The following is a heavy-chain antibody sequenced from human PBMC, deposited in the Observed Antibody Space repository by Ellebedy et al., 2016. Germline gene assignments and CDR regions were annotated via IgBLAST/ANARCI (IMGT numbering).Heavy chain of an antibody. D-gene: IGHD1-26*01. V-gene: IGHV4-59*01. Sequence: SETLSLTXTVSGSSISSYYWSWIRQPPGKGLEWIGYISYSGSTNYNPSLKSRVTMSVDTSKNQFSLKLSSVTSADTAVYYCAREAVGATIDYFDYWGQGTLVTVSS. J-gene: IGHJ4*02. CDR3: AREAVGATIDYFDY. CDR2: ISYSGST. CDR1: GSSISSYY.